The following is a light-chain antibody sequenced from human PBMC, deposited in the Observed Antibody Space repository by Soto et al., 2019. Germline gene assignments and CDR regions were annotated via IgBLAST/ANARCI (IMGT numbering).Light chain of an antibody. CDR2: GAS. CDR1: QSVSSSQ. V-gene: IGKV3-20*01. J-gene: IGKJ2*01. Sequence: EIVLTQSPVTLSLSPGESATLSCRASQSVSSSQVAWYQQKPGQAPRLLIYGASSRATGIPDGFSGVGSETDFTLTINRLEPEDFAVYYCQQYATSPHAFGQGTKLEIK. CDR3: QQYATSPHA.